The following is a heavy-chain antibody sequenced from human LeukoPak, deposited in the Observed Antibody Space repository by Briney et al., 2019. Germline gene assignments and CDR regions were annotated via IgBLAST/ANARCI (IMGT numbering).Heavy chain of an antibody. Sequence: ASETLSLTCTVSSGSISTSNYYWGWVRQPPGKALEWIGNIFYSGSTYYSPSLKSRVTISLDTSRNQFSLKLNSVTAADTAVYYCARVAPLYYYDSSGYRPIFDYWGQGTLVTVSS. CDR2: IFYSGST. CDR1: SGSISTSNYY. J-gene: IGHJ4*02. D-gene: IGHD3-22*01. V-gene: IGHV4-39*07. CDR3: ARVAPLYYYDSSGYRPIFDY.